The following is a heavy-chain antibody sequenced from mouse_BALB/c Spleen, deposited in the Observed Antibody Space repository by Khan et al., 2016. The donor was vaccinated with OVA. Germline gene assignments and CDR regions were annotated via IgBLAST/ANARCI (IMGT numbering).Heavy chain of an antibody. CDR3: ARSNSLRPMDY. D-gene: IGHD1-2*01. V-gene: IGHV14-3*02. J-gene: IGHJ4*01. CDR2: IDPANGDT. Sequence: EVELVESGAELVKPGASVKLSCTASGFNINDTCLHWVKQRPEQGLEWIGRIDPANGDTKYDPKFQAKATITADTPSNIAYLQLSSLTSEDTAVYYCARSNSLRPMDYWGQGTSVTVSS. CDR1: GFNINDTC.